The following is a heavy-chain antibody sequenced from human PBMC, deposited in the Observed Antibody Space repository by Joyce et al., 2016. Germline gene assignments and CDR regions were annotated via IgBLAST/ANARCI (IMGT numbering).Heavy chain of an antibody. V-gene: IGHV3-74*01. CDR1: GFSFSGYW. CDR3: VRGISARPGGPNWFDP. D-gene: IGHD6-6*01. Sequence: EVQLVESGGGLVQPGGSLRLSCAAPGFSFSGYWIHWVRQAPGKGLVWVSRINTDGSSTRFADSVKDRFTISRDNAKNTLYLQMNSLRAEDTAVYYCVRGISARPGGPNWFDPWGQGTLVTVSS. J-gene: IGHJ5*02. CDR2: INTDGSST.